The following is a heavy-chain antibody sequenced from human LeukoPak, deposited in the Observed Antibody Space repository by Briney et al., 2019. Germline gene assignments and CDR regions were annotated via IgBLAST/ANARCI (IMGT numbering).Heavy chain of an antibody. V-gene: IGHV3-13*01. CDR3: ARGGIQVSGIDEFDY. Sequence: QPGGSLRLSCAASGFTFIDYDMHWVRQVTGKGLEWVSAIGIRGDTHYSGSVKGRFTISRENAESSLYLQMNSLRAEDTAVYYCARGGIQVSGIDEFDYWGQGTLVTVSS. CDR2: IGIRGDT. D-gene: IGHD6-19*01. CDR1: GFTFIDYD. J-gene: IGHJ4*02.